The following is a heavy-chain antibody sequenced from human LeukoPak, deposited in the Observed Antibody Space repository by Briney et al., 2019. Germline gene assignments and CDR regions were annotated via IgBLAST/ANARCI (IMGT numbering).Heavy chain of an antibody. CDR1: GYTVTSYH. CDR3: AQSRYYYDSSDI. J-gene: IGHJ3*02. D-gene: IGHD3-22*01. CDR2: INPSGGST. V-gene: IGHV1-46*01. Sequence: ASVKVSCKASGYTVTSYHIHWVRQAPGQGLEWMGVINPSGGSTRYAQKFQGRVTMTRDTSTSTVYMELSSLRSEDTAVYYCAQSRYYYDSSDIWGQGTMVTVSS.